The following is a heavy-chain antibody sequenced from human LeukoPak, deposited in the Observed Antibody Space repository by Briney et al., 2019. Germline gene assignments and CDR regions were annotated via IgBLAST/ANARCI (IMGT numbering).Heavy chain of an antibody. Sequence: SETLSLTCTVSGGSISSYYWSWIRQPPGKGLEWIGYIYTSGSTNYNPSLKSRVTISVDTSKNQFSLKLSSVTAADTAVYYRARQVHSSGYYSRFDCWGQGTLVTVSS. CDR2: IYTSGST. J-gene: IGHJ4*02. V-gene: IGHV4-4*09. D-gene: IGHD3-22*01. CDR1: GGSISSYY. CDR3: ARQVHSSGYYSRFDC.